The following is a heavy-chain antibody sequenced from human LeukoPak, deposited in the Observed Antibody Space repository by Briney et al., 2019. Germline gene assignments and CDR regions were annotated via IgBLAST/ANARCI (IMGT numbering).Heavy chain of an antibody. CDR1: GFTFSNYG. CDR2: MTTIDPRI. D-gene: IGHD6-13*01. Sequence: GGSLRLSCAASGFTFSNYGFIWVRQAPGKGLEWVSSMTTIDPRIYYADSVKGRFTISRDNSKNTLYLQMNSLRAEDTAVYYCARGIAAAPNWFDPWGQGTLVTVSS. CDR3: ARGIAAAPNWFDP. V-gene: IGHV3-21*04. J-gene: IGHJ5*02.